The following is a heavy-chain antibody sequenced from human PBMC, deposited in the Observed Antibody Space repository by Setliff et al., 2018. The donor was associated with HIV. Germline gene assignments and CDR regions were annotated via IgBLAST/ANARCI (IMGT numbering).Heavy chain of an antibody. CDR2: IVPILNTG. J-gene: IGHJ4*02. D-gene: IGHD3-22*01. V-gene: IGHV1-69*13. Sequence: SVKVSCKASGGPFRSHEISWVRQAPGQGLEWRGGIVPILNTGSYAPKFQGRVTITADESTTTAYLELSSLRSEDTAVYYCARIPNHSSGFDYWGQGTPVTVSS. CDR1: GGPFRSHE. CDR3: ARIPNHSSGFDY.